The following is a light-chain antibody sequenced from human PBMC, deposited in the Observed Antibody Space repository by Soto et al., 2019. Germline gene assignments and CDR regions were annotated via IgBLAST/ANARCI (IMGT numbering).Light chain of an antibody. V-gene: IGLV1-44*01. J-gene: IGLJ1*01. Sequence: SVLTQPPSASETPGQRVTISCSGSSSNIGSNTVNWYQQFPGTAPNLLIYGNNQRPSGVPDRFSGSKSGTSASLAISGLQSDDESDYFCAAWDDNLNAYVFGSGTKLTVL. CDR2: GNN. CDR3: AAWDDNLNAYV. CDR1: SSNIGSNT.